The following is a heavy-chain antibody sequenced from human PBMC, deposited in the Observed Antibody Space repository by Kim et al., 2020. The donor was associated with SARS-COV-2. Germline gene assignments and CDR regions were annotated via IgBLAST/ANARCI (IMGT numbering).Heavy chain of an antibody. V-gene: IGHV3-48*01. CDR3: ARDFRLGY. CDR2: NVNTT. J-gene: IGHJ4*02. D-gene: IGHD3-16*01. Sequence: NVNTTIYAGTVKGRFTLSRDNAKNSVYLQLNSLRAEDTAVYYCARDFRLGYWGQGTLVSVSS.